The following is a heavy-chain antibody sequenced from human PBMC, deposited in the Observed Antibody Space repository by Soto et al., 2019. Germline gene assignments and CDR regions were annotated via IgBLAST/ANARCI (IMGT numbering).Heavy chain of an antibody. V-gene: IGHV3-33*01. Sequence: QVQLVESGGGVVQPGRSLRLSCAASGFTFSSYGMHWVRQAPGKGLEWVAVIWYDGSNKYYADSVKGRFTISRDNSKNTRYLQRNSLRAEDTAVYYCARDSGYDPPDAFDIWGQGTMVTVSS. CDR3: ARDSGYDPPDAFDI. D-gene: IGHD5-12*01. CDR2: IWYDGSNK. J-gene: IGHJ3*02. CDR1: GFTFSSYG.